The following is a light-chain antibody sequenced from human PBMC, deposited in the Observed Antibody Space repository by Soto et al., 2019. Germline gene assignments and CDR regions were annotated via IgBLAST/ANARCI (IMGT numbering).Light chain of an antibody. V-gene: IGLV1-44*01. Sequence: QSVLTQPPSASGTPGQRVTISCSGSSSNIGGNTVSWFHHLPGTAPKVLIYADDQRPSGVPDRFSGSKSGTSASLAISRLQSEDEGAYYSAAWDDSLSGHVVFGGGTKLTVL. CDR1: SSNIGGNT. J-gene: IGLJ2*01. CDR2: ADD. CDR3: AAWDDSLSGHVV.